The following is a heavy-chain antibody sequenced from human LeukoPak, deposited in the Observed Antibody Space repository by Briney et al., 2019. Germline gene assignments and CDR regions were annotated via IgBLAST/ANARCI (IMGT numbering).Heavy chain of an antibody. V-gene: IGHV4-59*01. J-gene: IGHJ4*02. Sequence: SETLSLTCTVSGGPISSYYWSWIRQPPGKGLEWIGYIYYSGSTNYNPSLKSRVTISVDTSKNQFSLKLSSVTAADTAVYYCARAANRDGYKRVVGGIFDYWGQGTLVTVSS. D-gene: IGHD5-24*01. CDR2: IYYSGST. CDR1: GGPISSYY. CDR3: ARAANRDGYKRVVGGIFDY.